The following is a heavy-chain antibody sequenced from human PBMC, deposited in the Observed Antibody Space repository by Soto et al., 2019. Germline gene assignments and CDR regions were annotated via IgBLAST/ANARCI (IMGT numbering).Heavy chain of an antibody. Sequence: ASETLSLTCTVSGGSISSGGYYWSWIRQHPGKGLEWIGYIYYSGSTYYNPSLKSRVTISVDTSKNQFSLKLSSVTAADTAVYYCARHCSGGSCRDYWGQGTLVTVSS. V-gene: IGHV4-31*03. D-gene: IGHD2-15*01. J-gene: IGHJ4*02. CDR2: IYYSGST. CDR3: ARHCSGGSCRDY. CDR1: GGSISSGGYY.